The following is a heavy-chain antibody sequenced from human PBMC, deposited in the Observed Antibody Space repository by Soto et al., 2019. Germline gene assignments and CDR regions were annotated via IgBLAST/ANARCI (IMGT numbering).Heavy chain of an antibody. CDR3: AKDRTFGVVNSWFDP. CDR1: GFTFSSYA. D-gene: IGHD3-3*01. V-gene: IGHV3-23*01. CDR2: ISGSGGST. Sequence: GGSLRLSCAAPGFTFSSYAMSWVRQAPGKGLEWVSAISGSGGSTYYADSVKGRFTISRDNSKNTLYLQMNSLRAEDTAVYYCAKDRTFGVVNSWFDPWGQGTLVTVSS. J-gene: IGHJ5*02.